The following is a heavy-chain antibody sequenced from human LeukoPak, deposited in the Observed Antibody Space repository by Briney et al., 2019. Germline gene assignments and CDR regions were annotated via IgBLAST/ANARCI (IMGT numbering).Heavy chain of an antibody. CDR2: INSDGINT. J-gene: IGHJ4*02. Sequence: GGSLRLSCAGTGFTFSNYWMHWVRQAPGKGLVWVSRINSDGINTSYADSVKGRFTISRDNAKNTLNLQMNSLRAEDTAVYYCTRVRRGWQLVSDYWGQGTLVTVSS. D-gene: IGHD6-6*01. CDR3: TRVRRGWQLVSDY. CDR1: GFTFSNYW. V-gene: IGHV3-74*01.